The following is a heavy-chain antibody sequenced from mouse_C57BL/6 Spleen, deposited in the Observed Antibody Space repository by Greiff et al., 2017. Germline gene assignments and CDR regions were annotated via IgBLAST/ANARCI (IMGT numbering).Heavy chain of an antibody. CDR3: ARAETAQAPYYAMDY. D-gene: IGHD3-2*02. V-gene: IGHV1-64*01. Sequence: QVQLQQSGAELVKPGASVKLSCKASGYTFTSYWMHWVKQRPGQGLEWIGMIHPNSGSTNYNEKFKSKATLTVDKSSSTAYMQLSSLTSEDSAVYYCARAETAQAPYYAMDYWGQGTSVTVSS. J-gene: IGHJ4*01. CDR2: IHPNSGST. CDR1: GYTFTSYW.